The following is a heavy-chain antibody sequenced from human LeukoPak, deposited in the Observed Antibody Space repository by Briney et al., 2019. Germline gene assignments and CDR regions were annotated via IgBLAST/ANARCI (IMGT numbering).Heavy chain of an antibody. CDR2: ISGSGGST. V-gene: IGHV3-23*01. CDR1: GFTFSSYP. J-gene: IGHJ5*01. Sequence: GGSLRLSCAASGFTFSSYPMSWVRQAPGKGLGWVSAISGSGGSTYYADSVKGRFTISRDNSKNTLYLQMNSLRPEDTPVYYCAKGRPMTTLTTWFWFAPWGQRTLDTVSS. CDR3: AKGRPMTTLTTWFWFAP. D-gene: IGHD4-17*01.